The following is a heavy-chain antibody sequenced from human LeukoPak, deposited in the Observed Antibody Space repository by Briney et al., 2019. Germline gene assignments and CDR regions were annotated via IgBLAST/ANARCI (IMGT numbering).Heavy chain of an antibody. Sequence: GGSLRLSRAASGFTFSSYAMSWVRQAPGKGLEGVSAISGSGGSTYYADSVKGRFTISRDNSKNTLYLQMNSLRAEDTAVYYCARDRDVRATCFWDYWGQGTLVTVSS. CDR3: ARDRDVRATCFWDY. J-gene: IGHJ4*02. CDR1: GFTFSSYA. D-gene: IGHD3-3*01. V-gene: IGHV3-23*01. CDR2: ISGSGGST.